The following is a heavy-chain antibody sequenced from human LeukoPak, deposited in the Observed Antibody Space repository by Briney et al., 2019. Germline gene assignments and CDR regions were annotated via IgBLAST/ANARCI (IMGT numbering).Heavy chain of an antibody. D-gene: IGHD3-9*01. CDR1: GFTFSDYN. V-gene: IGHV3-11*01. J-gene: IGHJ6*02. CDR2: ITNGGSTI. CDR3: ARSISLTGGGLDV. Sequence: PGGSLRLSCAASGFTFSDYNMTWVRQAPGKGLEWVSYITNGGSTIHHADSVKGGFTISRDNAKKTLYLQMNSLRAEDTAVYYCARSISLTGGGLDVWGQGTTVTVSS.